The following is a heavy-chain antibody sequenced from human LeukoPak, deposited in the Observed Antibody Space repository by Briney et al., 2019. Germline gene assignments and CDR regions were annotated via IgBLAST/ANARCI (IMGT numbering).Heavy chain of an antibody. J-gene: IGHJ5*02. Sequence: GGSLRLSCAASEFTFSEYYMSWIRQAPGEGLEWISYISNSGSSIYYADSVEGRFTISRDNAKNSMYLEMNSLGAEDTAVYYCARGQSLVDIHLWSPTWDLWGQGTLVTVSS. CDR3: ARGQSLVDIHLWSPTWDL. V-gene: IGHV3-11*01. CDR1: EFTFSEYY. CDR2: ISNSGSSI. D-gene: IGHD2-21*01.